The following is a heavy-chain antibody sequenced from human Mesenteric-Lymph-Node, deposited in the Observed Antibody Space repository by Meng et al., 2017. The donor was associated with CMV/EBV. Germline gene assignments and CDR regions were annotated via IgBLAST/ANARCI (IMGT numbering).Heavy chain of an antibody. V-gene: IGHV4-39*07. CDR1: GGSISSSSYY. CDR2: IYYSGNT. D-gene: IGHD6-19*01. CDR3: ARDGSSGWYTTYYFDY. J-gene: IGHJ4*02. Sequence: SETLSLTCTVSGGSISSSSYYWGWIRQPPGKGLEWIGSIYYSGNTYYNPSLKSRVTISVDTSKNQFSLKLSSVTAADTAVYYCARDGSSGWYTTYYFDYWGQGTLVTVSS.